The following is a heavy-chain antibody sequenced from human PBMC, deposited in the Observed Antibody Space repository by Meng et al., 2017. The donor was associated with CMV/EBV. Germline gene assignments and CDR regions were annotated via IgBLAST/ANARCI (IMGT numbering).Heavy chain of an antibody. J-gene: IGHJ4*02. Sequence: GESLKISCAASGFTFSSYGMHWVRQAPGKGLEWVAFIRYDGSNKYYADSVKGRFTISRDNSKNTLYLQMNSVRAEDTAVYYCAKDRRYYDSSGYFDYWGQGTLVTVSS. CDR2: IRYDGSNK. D-gene: IGHD3-22*01. CDR1: GFTFSSYG. CDR3: AKDRRYYDSSGYFDY. V-gene: IGHV3-30*02.